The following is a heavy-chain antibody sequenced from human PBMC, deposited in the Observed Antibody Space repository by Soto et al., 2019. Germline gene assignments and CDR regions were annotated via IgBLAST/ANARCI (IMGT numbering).Heavy chain of an antibody. CDR2: INPHSGAT. Sequence: QVILVQSGAEVQKPGASLKVSCTASGYLFSANYIHWVRQAPGQGLEWLGWINPHSGATNYAQKFLGRVTRSADTTASTAYMDLARMKSDDTAVYYCGRDHALGFSNWFDPWGRGTLVTVS. V-gene: IGHV1-2*02. CDR1: GYLFSANY. J-gene: IGHJ5*02. CDR3: GRDHALGFSNWFDP. D-gene: IGHD3-16*01.